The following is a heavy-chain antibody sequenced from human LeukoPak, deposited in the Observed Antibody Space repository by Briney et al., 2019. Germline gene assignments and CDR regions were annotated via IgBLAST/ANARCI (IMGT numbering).Heavy chain of an antibody. V-gene: IGHV1-69*01. Sequence: GSSVKVSCKASGGTFSSYAISWVRQAPGQGLEWMGGIIPIFGTANYAQKFQGRVTITADEPTSTAYMELSSLRSEDTAVYYCARGQYQLLLTYGMDVWGQGTTVTVPS. CDR2: IIPIFGTA. J-gene: IGHJ6*02. CDR3: ARGQYQLLLTYGMDV. D-gene: IGHD2-2*01. CDR1: GGTFSSYA.